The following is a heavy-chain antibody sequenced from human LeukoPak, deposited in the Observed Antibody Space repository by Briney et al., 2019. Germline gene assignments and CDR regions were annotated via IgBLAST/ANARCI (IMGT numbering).Heavy chain of an antibody. CDR1: GFTFSSYW. V-gene: IGHV3-7*01. J-gene: IGHJ4*02. Sequence: GGSLRLSCAASGFTFSSYWMSWVRQAPGKGLEWVANIKQDGSEKYYVDSVKGRFTISRDNAKNSLYLQMNSLRAEDTAVYYCARDPSPYSSGWYAPVDYFDYWGQGTLVTASS. CDR2: IKQDGSEK. D-gene: IGHD6-19*01. CDR3: ARDPSPYSSGWYAPVDYFDY.